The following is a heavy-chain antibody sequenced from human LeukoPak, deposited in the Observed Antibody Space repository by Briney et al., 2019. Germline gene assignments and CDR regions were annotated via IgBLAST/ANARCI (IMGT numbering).Heavy chain of an antibody. Sequence: GESLRLSCAASGFTFSTYSMTWVRQDPGKGLEWVSSIYPNGGSTFYADSVKGRFTISRDNSKNTLYLQMSSLRTEDTAIYYCTKDVVPDSGWDLDYWGQGTLVTVSS. J-gene: IGHJ4*02. V-gene: IGHV3-23*01. CDR1: GFTFSTYS. D-gene: IGHD6-19*01. CDR3: TKDVVPDSGWDLDY. CDR2: IYPNGGST.